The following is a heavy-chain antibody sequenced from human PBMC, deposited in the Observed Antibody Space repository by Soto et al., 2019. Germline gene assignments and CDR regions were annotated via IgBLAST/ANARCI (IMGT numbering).Heavy chain of an antibody. CDR1: GSTFTSYD. D-gene: IGHD3-22*01. J-gene: IGHJ3*02. CDR3: ARGDPYYYDSSGYPGNGFDI. CDR2: MTPHSGNT. Sequence: ASVKVSCKASGSTFTSYDINWVRQATGQGLEWMGRMTPHSGNTGYAQKFQGRVTMTRNTSISTAYMELSSLRSEDTAVYYCARGDPYYYDSSGYPGNGFDIWGQGTRVTFSS. V-gene: IGHV1-8*01.